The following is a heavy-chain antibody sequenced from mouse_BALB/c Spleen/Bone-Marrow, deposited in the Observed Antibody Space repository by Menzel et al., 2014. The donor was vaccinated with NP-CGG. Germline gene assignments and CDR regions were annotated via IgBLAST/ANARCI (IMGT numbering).Heavy chain of an antibody. D-gene: IGHD2-14*01. J-gene: IGHJ4*01. CDR1: GYSITSDYA. Sequence: EVKLQESGPGLVKPSQSLSLTCTVTGYSITSDYAWNWIRQFPGNKLEWMGYISYSGSTSCNPSLKSRISITRDTSKNQFFLQLNSVTTEDAATYYCARGGYDDAVDYWGQGTSVTVSS. CDR2: ISYSGST. CDR3: ARGGYDDAVDY. V-gene: IGHV3-2*02.